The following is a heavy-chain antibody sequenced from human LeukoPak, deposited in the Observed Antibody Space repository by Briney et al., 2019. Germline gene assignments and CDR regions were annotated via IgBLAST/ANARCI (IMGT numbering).Heavy chain of an antibody. CDR1: GYSISSGFS. CDR3: AREGAVPGIDP. D-gene: IGHD3-16*01. V-gene: IGHV4-38-2*02. J-gene: IGHJ5*02. Sequence: SETLSLTCAVSGYSISSGFSWGWIRQPPGKGLEWIGTISHSGTTDYKSTLQSRLTISVDTSKNLFFLRLTSVTAADTAVYYCAREGAVPGIDPWGQGTLVTVSS. CDR2: ISHSGTT.